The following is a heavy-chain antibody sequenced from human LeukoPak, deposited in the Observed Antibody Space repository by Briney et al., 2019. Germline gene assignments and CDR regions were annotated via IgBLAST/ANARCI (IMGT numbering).Heavy chain of an antibody. CDR2: INHSGST. V-gene: IGHV4-39*07. Sequence: SETLSLTCTVSGGSISSSSYYWGWIRQPPGKGLGWIGEINHSGSTNYNPSLKSRVTISVDTSKNQFSLKLSSVTAADTAVYYCARSGGTSARVNAFDIWGQGTMVTVSS. CDR1: GGSISSSSYY. CDR3: ARSGGTSARVNAFDI. D-gene: IGHD2-15*01. J-gene: IGHJ3*02.